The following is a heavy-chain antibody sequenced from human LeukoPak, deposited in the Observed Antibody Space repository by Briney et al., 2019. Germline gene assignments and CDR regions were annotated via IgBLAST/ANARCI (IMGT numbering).Heavy chain of an antibody. CDR1: GFTFSSYA. J-gene: IGHJ4*02. CDR3: AKGAVVTYLYYFDY. Sequence: GGSLRLSCAASGFTFSSYAMGWVRRAPGMGLEGVSVISGSDSTTYYADSVKGRFTISRDNSKNTLYLQMNGLRAEDTAVYYCAKGAVVTYLYYFDYWGQGTQVTVSS. V-gene: IGHV3-23*01. D-gene: IGHD3-22*01. CDR2: ISGSDSTT.